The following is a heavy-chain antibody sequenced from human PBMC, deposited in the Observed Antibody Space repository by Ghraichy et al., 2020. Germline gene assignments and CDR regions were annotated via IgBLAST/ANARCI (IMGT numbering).Heavy chain of an antibody. V-gene: IGHV3-74*01. D-gene: IGHD2-21*01. CDR2: INSDGGST. CDR1: GFTFSSYW. Sequence: TLSLTCAASGFTFSSYWMHWVRQAPGKGLVWVSRINSDGGSTTYADSVKGRFTISKDNAKNTLYLQMNSLRAEDTAVYYCVKDLVGGGFGAYGMDVWGQGTTVTVSS. CDR3: VKDLVGGGFGAYGMDV. J-gene: IGHJ6*02.